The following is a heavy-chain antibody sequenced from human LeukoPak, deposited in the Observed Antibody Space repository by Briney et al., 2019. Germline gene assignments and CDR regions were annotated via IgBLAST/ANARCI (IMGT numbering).Heavy chain of an antibody. D-gene: IGHD3-3*01. CDR3: TIFGVVPHYYYYGMDV. CDR1: GFTFSSYA. J-gene: IGHJ6*02. Sequence: PGGSLRLSCAASGFTFSSYAMSWVRQAPGKGLEWVSAISGSGGSTYYADSVKGRFTISRDNSKNTLYLQMNSLRAEDTAVYYCTIFGVVPHYYYYGMDVWGQGTTVTVSS. V-gene: IGHV3-23*01. CDR2: ISGSGGST.